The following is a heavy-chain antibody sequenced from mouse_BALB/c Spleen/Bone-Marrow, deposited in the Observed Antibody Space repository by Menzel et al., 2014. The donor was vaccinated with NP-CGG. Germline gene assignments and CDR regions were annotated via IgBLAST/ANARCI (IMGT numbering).Heavy chain of an antibody. D-gene: IGHD2-3*01. V-gene: IGHV4-1*02. J-gene: IGHJ3*01. CDR1: GFDFSGFW. Sequence: EVQRVESGGGLVQPGGSLKLSCAASGFDFSGFWMGWVRQAPGKGLEWIGEINPNSRTINYTPSLKDRFIISRDNAKNTLYQQMSKVRSEDTALYYCARLGYYGGFAYWGQGTLVTVSA. CDR2: INPNSRTI. CDR3: ARLGYYGGFAY.